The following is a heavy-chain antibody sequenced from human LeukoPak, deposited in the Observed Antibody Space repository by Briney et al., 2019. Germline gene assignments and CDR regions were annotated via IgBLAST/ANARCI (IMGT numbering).Heavy chain of an antibody. J-gene: IGHJ4*02. V-gene: IGHV4-4*02. CDR3: ARVNINNWHSCDY. Sequence: PSGTLSLTCAVSGGSISSSNWWSWVRQPPGKGLEWIGEIYHSGSTNYNPSLKSRVTISVDKSRNYFSLNLSSVTAADTAVYYCARVNINNWHSCDYWGQGTLVTVSS. CDR1: GGSISSSNW. CDR2: IYHSGST. D-gene: IGHD1-1*01.